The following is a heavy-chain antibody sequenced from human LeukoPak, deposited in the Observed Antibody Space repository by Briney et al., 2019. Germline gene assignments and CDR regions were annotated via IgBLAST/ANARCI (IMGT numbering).Heavy chain of an antibody. V-gene: IGHV4-39*01. CDR1: GGSISRSSYY. CDR3: ARHRRYCSGGSCTYGMDV. CDR2: IYYSGST. J-gene: IGHJ6*02. Sequence: SETLSLTCTVPGGSISRSSYYWGWIRQPPGKGLEWIGSIYYSGSTYYNPSLKSRVTISVDTSKNQFSLKLSSVTAADTAVYYCARHRRYCSGGSCTYGMDVWGQGTTVTVSS. D-gene: IGHD2-15*01.